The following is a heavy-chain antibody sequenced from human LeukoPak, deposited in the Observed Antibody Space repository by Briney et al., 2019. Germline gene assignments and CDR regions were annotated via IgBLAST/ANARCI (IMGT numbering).Heavy chain of an antibody. CDR1: GFTFSTNY. Sequence: QPGGSLRLSCAASGFTFSTNYMSWVRQAPGRGLEWVSVIYSGGSPYYADSVKGRFTISRDNSKNTLYLQMNSLRAEDTAVYYCVRDLNYYDSSGYGHWGQGTLVTVSS. J-gene: IGHJ4*02. V-gene: IGHV3-53*01. CDR3: VRDLNYYDSSGYGH. D-gene: IGHD3-22*01. CDR2: IYSGGSP.